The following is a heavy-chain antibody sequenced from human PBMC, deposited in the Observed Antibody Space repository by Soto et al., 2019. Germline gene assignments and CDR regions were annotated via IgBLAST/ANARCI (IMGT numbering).Heavy chain of an antibody. V-gene: IGHV3-74*01. CDR2: INSDGSST. J-gene: IGHJ4*02. D-gene: IGHD6-19*01. Sequence: GGSLRLSFAASGFTFSSYWMHWVRQAPGKGLVWVSRINSDGSSTSYADSVKVRFTISRDNDKNTLYLKMNSLRAEDTAVYYCARGAVAGTXWGQVTLVTVSX. CDR3: ARGAVAGTX. CDR1: GFTFSSYW.